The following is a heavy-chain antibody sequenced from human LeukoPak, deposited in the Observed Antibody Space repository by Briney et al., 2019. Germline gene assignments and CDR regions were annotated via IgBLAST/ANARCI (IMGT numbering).Heavy chain of an antibody. CDR2: IYYSGST. V-gene: IGHV4-31*03. Sequence: SETLSLTCTVSGGSISSGGYYWRWIRQHPGKGLEWIGYIYYSGSTYYNPSLKSRVTISVDTSKNQFSLKLSSVTAADTAVYYCARGYCSSTSCHGYYFDYWGQGTLVTVSS. J-gene: IGHJ4*02. CDR3: ARGYCSSTSCHGYYFDY. D-gene: IGHD2-2*01. CDR1: GGSISSGGYY.